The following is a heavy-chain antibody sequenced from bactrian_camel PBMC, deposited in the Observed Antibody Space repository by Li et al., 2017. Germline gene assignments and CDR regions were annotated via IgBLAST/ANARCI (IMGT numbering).Heavy chain of an antibody. D-gene: IGHD5*01. Sequence: VQLVESGGGSVQAGGSLRLSCEVSGITEGTNCIGWFRQAPGKEREGIAVIDSDGDTAYAESMKDRFTISVDNAKNTLYLQMNSLKPEDTVTYYCAAGQGVGWCLDVIRVGAEADFDYWGLGTQVTVS. CDR2: IDSDGDT. CDR3: AAGQGVGWCLDVIRVGAEADFDY. V-gene: IGHV3S55*01. J-gene: IGHJ6*01. CDR1: GITEGTNC.